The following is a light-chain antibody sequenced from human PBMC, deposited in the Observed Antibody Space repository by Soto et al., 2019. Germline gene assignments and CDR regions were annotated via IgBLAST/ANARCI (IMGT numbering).Light chain of an antibody. CDR2: AAS. CDR3: QQSYSTPRT. J-gene: IGKJ1*01. CDR1: QSISNY. V-gene: IGKV1-39*01. Sequence: DIQMTQSRSSLSASVGDRVTITCRASQSISNYLNWYQQKPGKAPNLLIYAASSLQSGVPSRFSGRGSGTDFTLTISSLQPEDFATYFCQQSYSTPRTFGQGTKVEIK.